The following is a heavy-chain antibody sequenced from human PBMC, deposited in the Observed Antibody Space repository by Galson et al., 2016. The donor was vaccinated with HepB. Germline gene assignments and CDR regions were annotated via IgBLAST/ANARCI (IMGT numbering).Heavy chain of an antibody. D-gene: IGHD3-10*01. CDR2: ISGNGDNT. Sequence: SLRLSCAASGFTFSDHAMHWVRRAPGKGLDYVSAISGNGDNTHYADSVRGRFTISRDNSKNTLYLQMSSLRAEDAAIYYCAKHRLGYYDSGSPFDYWGQGARGSVSS. CDR3: AKHRLGYYDSGSPFDY. J-gene: IGHJ4*02. CDR1: GFTFSDHA. V-gene: IGHV3-64D*08.